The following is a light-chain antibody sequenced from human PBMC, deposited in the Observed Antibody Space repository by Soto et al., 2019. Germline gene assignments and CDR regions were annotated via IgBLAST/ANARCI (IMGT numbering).Light chain of an antibody. CDR1: QTISSW. CDR2: KAS. J-gene: IGKJ1*01. V-gene: IGKV1-5*03. Sequence: DIQMTQSPSTLSGSVGDRVTITCRASQTISSWLAWYQQKPGKAPKLLIYKASTLKSGVPSRFSGGGFGTEFTLTITSLQPEDFATYYCQQYNSFGQGTKVDIK. CDR3: QQYNS.